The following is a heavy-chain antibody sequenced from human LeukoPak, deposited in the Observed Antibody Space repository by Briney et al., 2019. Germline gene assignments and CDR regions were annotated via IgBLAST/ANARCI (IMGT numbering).Heavy chain of an antibody. D-gene: IGHD3-9*01. V-gene: IGHV1-18*04. CDR3: ARRDLTGSNWFDP. J-gene: IGHJ5*02. CDR2: ISAYIGNT. Sequence: ASVKVSCKASGYTFTIYGISWVRQAPGQGLEWMGWISAYIGNTDYAQKLQGRVTMTTDTSTSTAYMELRSLRSDDTAVYYCARRDLTGSNWFDPWGQGTLVTVSS. CDR1: GYTFTIYG.